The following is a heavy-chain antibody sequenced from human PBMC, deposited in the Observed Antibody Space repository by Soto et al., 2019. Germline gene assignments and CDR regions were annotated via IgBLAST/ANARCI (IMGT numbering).Heavy chain of an antibody. V-gene: IGHV4-39*01. D-gene: IGHD3-10*01. CDR1: GDSITRSGFY. J-gene: IGHJ4*02. Sequence: QLHLHESGPGLVKSSETLSVSCSVSGDSITRSGFYWAWIRRPPGKELEWIGSMYHTGSTYYKPSLESRLTMSVDTSKSQFSLRLTSMTAADAGVYFCARVRGGDTHVFDFWGQGARVTVSS. CDR2: MYHTGST. CDR3: ARVRGGDTHVFDF.